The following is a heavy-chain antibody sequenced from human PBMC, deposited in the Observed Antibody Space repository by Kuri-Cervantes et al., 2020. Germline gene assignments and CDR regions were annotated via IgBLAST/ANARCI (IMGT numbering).Heavy chain of an antibody. D-gene: IGHD4-23*01. J-gene: IGHJ4*02. Sequence: SETLSLTCAVYGGSFSGYYWSWIRQPPGKGLEWIGEINHSGSTSYNPSLKSRVTISVDTSKNQFSLKLSSVTAADTAVYCCARGAGDYGGNSDYWGQGTLVTVSS. CDR3: ARGAGDYGGNSDY. CDR2: INHSGST. V-gene: IGHV4-34*01. CDR1: GGSFSGYY.